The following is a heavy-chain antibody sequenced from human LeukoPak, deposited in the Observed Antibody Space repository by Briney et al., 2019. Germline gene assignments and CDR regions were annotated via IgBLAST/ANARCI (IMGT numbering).Heavy chain of an antibody. V-gene: IGHV4-4*07. D-gene: IGHD3-10*01. CDR3: ARDGLLWFGELSAAFDI. J-gene: IGHJ3*02. CDR1: GGFISSYY. Sequence: PSETLSLTCTVSGGFISSYYWSWIRQPAGKGLEWIGRIYTSGSTNYNPSLKSRVTMSVDTSKNQFSLKLSSVTAADTAVYYCARDGLLWFGELSAAFDIWGQGTMVTVSS. CDR2: IYTSGST.